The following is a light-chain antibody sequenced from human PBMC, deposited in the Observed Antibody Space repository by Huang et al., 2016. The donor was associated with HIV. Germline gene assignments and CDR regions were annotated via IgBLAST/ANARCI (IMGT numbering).Light chain of an antibody. CDR1: QSVSSN. J-gene: IGKJ2*01. CDR3: QQYNNWLYT. V-gene: IGKV3-15*01. Sequence: EIVMTQSPATLSVSPGERATLSCRASQSVSSNLAWYQKKPGQAPRLLIYGASTRATGIPARFRGSGSGTEFILTISSLQSEDLAVYYCQQYNNWLYTFGQGTKLEIK. CDR2: GAS.